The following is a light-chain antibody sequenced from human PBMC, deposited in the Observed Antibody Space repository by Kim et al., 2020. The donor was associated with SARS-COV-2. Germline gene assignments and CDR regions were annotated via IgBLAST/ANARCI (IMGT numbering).Light chain of an antibody. J-gene: IGKJ5*01. CDR3: RQYYTTPIT. V-gene: IGKV4-1*01. Sequence: DIVMTQSPDSLAVSLGERATITCKSSQSVLSSSNNRNYLSWHQQKPGQPPRLRIYGASSRKAGVPDRFGGSVSGTDFTLTISSLQAEDVAVYYCRQYYTTPITCGQGTRLEIK. CDR1: QSVLSSSNNRNY. CDR2: GAS.